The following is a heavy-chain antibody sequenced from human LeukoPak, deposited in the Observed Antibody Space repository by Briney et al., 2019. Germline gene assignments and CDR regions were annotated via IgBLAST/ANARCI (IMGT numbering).Heavy chain of an antibody. CDR1: GGSISSSSYY. D-gene: IGHD2-21*02. CDR3: ARQSGDWGLYFDY. Sequence: SETLSLTCTVSGGSISSSSYYWGWIRQPPGKGLEWIGSIYYSGSTYYNPSLKSRVTISVDTSKNQFSLKLSSVTAADTAVYYCARQSGDWGLYFDYWGQGTLVTVSS. V-gene: IGHV4-39*01. CDR2: IYYSGST. J-gene: IGHJ4*02.